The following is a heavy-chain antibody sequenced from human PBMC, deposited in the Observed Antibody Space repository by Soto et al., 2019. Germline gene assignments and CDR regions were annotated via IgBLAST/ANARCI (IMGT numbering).Heavy chain of an antibody. CDR3: AKNSGYYYDSTGYHFDY. Sequence: GGSLRLSCAASGFTFSSYGMHWVRQAPGKGLEWVSAISYGGGTTYYADSVKGRFTISRDNSKNTLYLQMNSLRAEDTAVYYCAKNSGYYYDSTGYHFDYWGQGTLVTVSS. V-gene: IGHV3-23*01. D-gene: IGHD3-22*01. J-gene: IGHJ4*02. CDR1: GFTFSSYG. CDR2: ISYGGGTT.